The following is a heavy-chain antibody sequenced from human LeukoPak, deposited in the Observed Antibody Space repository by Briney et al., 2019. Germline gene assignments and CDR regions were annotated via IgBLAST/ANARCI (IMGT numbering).Heavy chain of an antibody. D-gene: IGHD3-10*01. V-gene: IGHV4-39*01. Sequence: PSETLSLTCTVSGGSISSSSYYWGWLRQPPGKGLEWIGSIYYSGSTYYNPSLKSRVTISVDTPKNQFSLKLSSVTAADTAVYYCARRAMVRGGTYFDYWGQGTLVTVSS. J-gene: IGHJ4*02. CDR3: ARRAMVRGGTYFDY. CDR1: GGSISSSSYY. CDR2: IYYSGST.